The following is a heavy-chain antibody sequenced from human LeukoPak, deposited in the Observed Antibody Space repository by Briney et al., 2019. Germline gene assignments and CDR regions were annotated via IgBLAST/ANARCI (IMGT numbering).Heavy chain of an antibody. CDR2: IHYSGST. D-gene: IGHD2-8*01. CDR3: ARQAPGNDAHRFDP. CDR1: GGSVNYYY. Sequence: SSETLSLTCTVSGGSVNYYYWSWTRQPPGKDLEWIGYIHYSGSTNYNPSLKSRVTISIDTSNNEFYLKLSSVTAADTAMYYCARQAPGNDAHRFDPWGQGTLVTVSS. V-gene: IGHV4-59*08. J-gene: IGHJ5*02.